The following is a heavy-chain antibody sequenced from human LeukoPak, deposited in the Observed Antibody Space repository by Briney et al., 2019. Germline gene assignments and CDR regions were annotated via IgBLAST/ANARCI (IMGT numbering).Heavy chain of an antibody. CDR2: IIPIFGTA. CDR3: ARAMTTVTTTFDY. D-gene: IGHD4-11*01. Sequence: SVKVSCKASGGTFSSYAISWVRQAPGQGREWMGGIIPIFGTANYAQKFQGRVTITTDESTSTAYMELSSLRSEDTAVYYCARAMTTVTTTFDYWGQGTLVTVSS. V-gene: IGHV1-69*05. J-gene: IGHJ4*02. CDR1: GGTFSSYA.